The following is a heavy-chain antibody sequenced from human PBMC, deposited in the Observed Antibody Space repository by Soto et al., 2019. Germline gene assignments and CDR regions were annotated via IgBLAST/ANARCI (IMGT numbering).Heavy chain of an antibody. D-gene: IGHD3-10*01. Sequence: ASVKVSCKASGYVFTNYDINWVRQATGQGLEWMGWMNPNSGNTGYAQKFQGRATMTRNTSINTAYMELSSLKSEDTAVYYCARAPITMIRGLLSLGYWGQGTPVTVSS. V-gene: IGHV1-8*01. CDR2: MNPNSGNT. J-gene: IGHJ4*02. CDR1: GYVFTNYD. CDR3: ARAPITMIRGLLSLGY.